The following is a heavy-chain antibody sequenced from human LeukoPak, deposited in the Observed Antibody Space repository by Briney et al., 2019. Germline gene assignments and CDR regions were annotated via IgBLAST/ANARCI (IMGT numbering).Heavy chain of an antibody. CDR2: INPNSGDT. Sequence: GASAKVSCKASGYTFTGHHMHWVRQAPGQGLEWMGRINPNSGDTNYAQKFQGRVTMTRDTSISTAYMELSRLRSDDTAVYYCARDYCSSTSCLFDYWGQGTLVTVSS. V-gene: IGHV1-2*06. CDR1: GYTFTGHH. CDR3: ARDYCSSTSCLFDY. D-gene: IGHD2-2*01. J-gene: IGHJ4*02.